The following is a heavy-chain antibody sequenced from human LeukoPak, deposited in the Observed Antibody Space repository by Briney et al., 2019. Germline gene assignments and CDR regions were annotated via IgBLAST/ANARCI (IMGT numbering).Heavy chain of an antibody. CDR3: ARDSYRSGWYGQFDY. Sequence: GGSLRLSCAASGFTFSNYAMHWVRQAPGKGLEWVAVISYDESNKYYAESVKGRFTISRDNSKNTVYLQMNSLRAEDTAVYYCARDSYRSGWYGQFDYWGQGTLVTVSS. D-gene: IGHD6-19*01. J-gene: IGHJ4*02. V-gene: IGHV3-30-3*01. CDR2: ISYDESNK. CDR1: GFTFSNYA.